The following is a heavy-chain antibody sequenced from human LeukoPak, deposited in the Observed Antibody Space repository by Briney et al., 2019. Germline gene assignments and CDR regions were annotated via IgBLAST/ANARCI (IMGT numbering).Heavy chain of an antibody. CDR1: GGSISSGGYY. J-gene: IGHJ4*02. D-gene: IGHD5-18*01. Sequence: SETLSLTCTVSGGSISSGGYYWSWIRQPPGKGLEWIGYIYYSGSTYYNPSLKSRVTISVDTSKNQFSLKLSSVTAADTAVYYCARGGDSYGSLTDYWGQGTLVTVSS. CDR3: ARGGDSYGSLTDY. V-gene: IGHV4-30-4*01. CDR2: IYYSGST.